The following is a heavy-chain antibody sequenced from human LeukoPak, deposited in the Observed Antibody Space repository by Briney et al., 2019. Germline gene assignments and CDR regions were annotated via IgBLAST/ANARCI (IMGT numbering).Heavy chain of an antibody. CDR3: ARGVEPLAANTLAY. D-gene: IGHD1-14*01. CDR1: GFNVITND. CDR2: LYSDGNT. V-gene: IGHV3-53*01. Sequence: PGGSLRLSCAASGFNVITNDMTWVRQAPGKGLEWVSVLYSDGNTKYADSVQGRFTISRDNSKNTLYFEMNSLSPDDTAVYYCARGVEPLAANTLAYWGQGTLVTVPS. J-gene: IGHJ4*02.